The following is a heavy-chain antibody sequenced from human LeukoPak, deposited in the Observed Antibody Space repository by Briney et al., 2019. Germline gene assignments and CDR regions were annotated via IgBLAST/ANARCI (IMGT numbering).Heavy chain of an antibody. D-gene: IGHD6-19*01. V-gene: IGHV3-23*01. Sequence: GGSLRLSCAASGFTFSTSALNWVRQAPGKGLEWVSAISGSGGSTYYADSVKGRFTISRDNSKNTLYLQMNSLRAEDTAVYYCAKDHGVLAVASLDYWGQGTLVTVSS. CDR3: AKDHGVLAVASLDY. CDR2: ISGSGGST. J-gene: IGHJ4*02. CDR1: GFTFSTSA.